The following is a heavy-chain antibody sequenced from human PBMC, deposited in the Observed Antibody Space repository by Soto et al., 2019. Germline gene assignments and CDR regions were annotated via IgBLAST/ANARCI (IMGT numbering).Heavy chain of an antibody. V-gene: IGHV3-30-3*01. Sequence: PGGSLRLSCAASGFTLTSSPMHWVRQSPGKGLEWVAVISYDGTSKYYADSVKGRFTVSRDGSKNTLYLQMNSLTTEDAAVYYCARGTAARQYNWFDSWGQGTLVTVSS. CDR3: ARGTAARQYNWFDS. D-gene: IGHD6-6*01. J-gene: IGHJ5*01. CDR2: ISYDGTSK. CDR1: GFTLTSSP.